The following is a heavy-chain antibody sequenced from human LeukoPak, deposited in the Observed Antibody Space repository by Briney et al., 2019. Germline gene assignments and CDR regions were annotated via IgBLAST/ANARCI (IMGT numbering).Heavy chain of an antibody. Sequence: PSETLSLTCSVSGDSIRSYYWSWIRQPPGKGLEWIAFIYYSGNANYNPSLKSRVTISIDTSKSQFSLKLTSVTAADTAVYYCARDHGGSHHPEAAFDIWGQGTMVTVSS. J-gene: IGHJ3*02. V-gene: IGHV4-59*01. CDR1: GDSIRSYY. CDR2: IYYSGNA. D-gene: IGHD1-26*01. CDR3: ARDHGGSHHPEAAFDI.